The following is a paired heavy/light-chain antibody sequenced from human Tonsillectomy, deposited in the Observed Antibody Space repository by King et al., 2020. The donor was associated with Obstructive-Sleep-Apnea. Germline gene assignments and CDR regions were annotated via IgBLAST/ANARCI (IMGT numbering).Heavy chain of an antibody. D-gene: IGHD2-15*01. CDR1: GYTFTDYY. V-gene: IGHV1-2*04. CDR2: INPKSGDR. Sequence: QVQLVQSGAEVRKPGASVKVSCKASGYTFTDYYIHWVRQAPGQGLEWMGWINPKSGDRNYVQKFQGWVTMTRDTSISTAYMDLSRLRSDDTAVYYCAREGCSGGSCFLDVWGQGTTVTDSS. J-gene: IGHJ6*02. CDR3: AREGCSGGSCFLDV.
Light chain of an antibody. CDR1: SLRTYY. CDR2: GKN. J-gene: IGLJ1*01. V-gene: IGLV3-19*01. Sequence: SSELTQDPAVSVALGQTVRITCQGDSLRTYYASWYQQRPGQAPLLVIYGKNNRPSGIPDRFSGSRSRNTASLTITGAQAEDEADYYCTSRDTSGNRLYVFGTGTKVTVL. CDR3: TSRDTSGNRLYV.